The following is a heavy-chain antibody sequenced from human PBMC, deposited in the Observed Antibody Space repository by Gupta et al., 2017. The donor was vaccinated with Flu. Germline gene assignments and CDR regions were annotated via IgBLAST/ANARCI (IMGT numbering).Heavy chain of an antibody. CDR3: ARDHPRPLYIVVVRDGMDV. Sequence: EVQLVESGGGLVKPGGSLRLSCAASGFTFSSYSMNWVRPAPGKGLEWVSSISSSSSYIYYADSVKGRFTISRDNAKNSLYLQMNSLRAEDTAVYYCARDHPRPLYIVVVRDGMDVWGQGTTVTVSS. J-gene: IGHJ6*02. D-gene: IGHD2-21*01. V-gene: IGHV3-21*01. CDR2: ISSSSSYI. CDR1: GFTFSSYS.